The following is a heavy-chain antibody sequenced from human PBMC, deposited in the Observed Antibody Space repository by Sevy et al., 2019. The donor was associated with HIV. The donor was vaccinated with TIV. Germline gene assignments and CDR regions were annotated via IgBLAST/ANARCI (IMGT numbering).Heavy chain of an antibody. V-gene: IGHV5-51*01. J-gene: IGHJ4*02. CDR3: ARRIAASGPFDY. Sequence: GESLKISCKGSEYSFNNYWIGWVRPMPGKGLEWVGIIYPGDSDSRYSPVFEGQVTISVHKSINSAYLQWSSRRASDTAMYYCARRIAASGPFDYWGQGTLVTVSS. CDR1: EYSFNNYW. D-gene: IGHD6-13*01. CDR2: IYPGDSDS.